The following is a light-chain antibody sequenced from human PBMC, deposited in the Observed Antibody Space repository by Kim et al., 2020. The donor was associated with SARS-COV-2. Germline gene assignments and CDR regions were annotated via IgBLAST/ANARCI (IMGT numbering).Light chain of an antibody. CDR1: SLRNWH. Sequence: SSELTQDPAVSVALGQTDTITCQGDSLRNWHGSWFQQKPGQAPRLVIYSKNNRPSGIPDRFSGFTSGDTASLTITGAQAEDEADYYCNCRDNSHNVMFGGGTQLTVL. CDR3: NCRDNSHNVM. J-gene: IGLJ3*02. CDR2: SKN. V-gene: IGLV3-19*01.